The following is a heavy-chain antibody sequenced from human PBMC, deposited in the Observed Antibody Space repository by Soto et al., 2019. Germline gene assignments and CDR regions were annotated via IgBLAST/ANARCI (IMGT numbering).Heavy chain of an antibody. Sequence: SETLSLTCAVSGGSISGSGNYWSWIRQPPGKGLEWIGEINHSGSTNYNPSLKSRVTISVDTSKNQFSLKLSSVTAEDTAVYYCATQKRGYYGSGSHSYFDYWGQGTLVTVSS. CDR1: GGSISGSGNY. V-gene: IGHV4-34*01. J-gene: IGHJ4*02. CDR2: INHSGST. CDR3: ATQKRGYYGSGSHSYFDY. D-gene: IGHD3-10*01.